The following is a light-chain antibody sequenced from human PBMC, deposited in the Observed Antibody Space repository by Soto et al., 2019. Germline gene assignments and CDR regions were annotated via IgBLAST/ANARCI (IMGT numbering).Light chain of an antibody. CDR3: AAWDGNLNVVL. J-gene: IGLJ2*01. CDR1: SCNIGTNT. V-gene: IGLV1-44*01. Sequence: QSALTQPPSASGTPGQRVAISCSGSSCNIGTNTVNWYQQLPGSAPQLLIYNTNQRPSGVPGRFSGSKSGASASLAISGLQSEDEADYYCAAWDGNLNVVLFGGGTKLTVL. CDR2: NTN.